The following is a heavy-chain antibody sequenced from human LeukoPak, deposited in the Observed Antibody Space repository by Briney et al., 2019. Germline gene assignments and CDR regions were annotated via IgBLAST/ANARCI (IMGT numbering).Heavy chain of an antibody. Sequence: PGGSLRLSCAASGFTVSSNYMSWVRQAPGQGLEWVSAIYSGADSYYADSVKGRFTISRDISKNTLYLQMNSLRVEDTAVYYCARAPSYRYAMDVWGQGTTVIVSS. V-gene: IGHV3-66*01. J-gene: IGHJ6*02. CDR2: IYSGADS. CDR3: ARAPSYRYAMDV. D-gene: IGHD1-26*01. CDR1: GFTVSSNY.